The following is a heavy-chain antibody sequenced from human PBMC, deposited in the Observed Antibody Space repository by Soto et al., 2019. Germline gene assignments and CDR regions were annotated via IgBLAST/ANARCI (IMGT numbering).Heavy chain of an antibody. J-gene: IGHJ6*02. CDR3: ARSQGSSTSLEIYYYSYYGMXV. V-gene: IGHV1-69*13. CDR1: GGTSSSYA. CDR2: IIPISGTA. D-gene: IGHD2-2*01. Sequence: SVKVSCKASGGTSSSYAISWVRQAPGQGLEWMGGIIPISGTANYAQKFQGRVTITADESTSTAYMELSSLRSEDTAVYYCARSQGSSTSLEIYYYSYYGMXVWGQGTTVTVSS.